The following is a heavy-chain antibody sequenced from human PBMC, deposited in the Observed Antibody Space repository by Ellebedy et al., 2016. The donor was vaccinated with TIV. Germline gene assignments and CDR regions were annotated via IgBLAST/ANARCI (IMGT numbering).Heavy chain of an antibody. CDR3: ARSTMVRGVIITRWFDP. Sequence: ASVKVSXXASGGTFSSYAISWVRQAPGQGLEWMGWINPNSGGTNYAQKFQGRVTMTRDTSISTAYMELSRLRSDDTAVYYCARSTMVRGVIITRWFDPWGQGTLVTVSS. CDR2: INPNSGGT. V-gene: IGHV1-2*02. CDR1: GGTFSSYA. J-gene: IGHJ5*02. D-gene: IGHD3-10*01.